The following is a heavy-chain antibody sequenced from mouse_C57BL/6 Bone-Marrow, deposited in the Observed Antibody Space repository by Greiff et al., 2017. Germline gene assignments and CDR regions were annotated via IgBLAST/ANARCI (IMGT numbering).Heavy chain of an antibody. V-gene: IGHV5-9-1*02. CDR1: GFTFSSYA. Sequence: EVKLMESGEGLVKPGGSLKLSCAASGFTFSSYAMSWVRQTPEKRLEWVAYISSGGDYIYYADTVKGRFTISRDNARNTLYLQMSSLKSEDTAMYYCTNYGNYDAIDYWGQGTSVTVSS. D-gene: IGHD2-1*01. J-gene: IGHJ4*01. CDR3: TNYGNYDAIDY. CDR2: ISSGGDYI.